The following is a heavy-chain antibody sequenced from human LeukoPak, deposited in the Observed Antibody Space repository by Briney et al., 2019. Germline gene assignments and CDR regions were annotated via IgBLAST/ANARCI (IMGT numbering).Heavy chain of an antibody. D-gene: IGHD5/OR15-5a*01. CDR2: IRSKAYGGTT. Sequence: PGGSLRLSCTASGFTFGDYAMSWVRQAPGKGLEWVGFIRSKAYGGTTEYAASVKGRFTISRDDSKSIAYLQMSSLKTEDTAVYYYTATKVSVRNYWGQGTLVTVSS. CDR1: GFTFGDYA. V-gene: IGHV3-49*04. J-gene: IGHJ4*02. CDR3: TATKVSVRNY.